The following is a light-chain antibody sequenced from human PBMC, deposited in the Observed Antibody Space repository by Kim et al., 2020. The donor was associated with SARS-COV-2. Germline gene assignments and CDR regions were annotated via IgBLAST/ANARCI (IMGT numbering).Light chain of an antibody. CDR2: LNSDGSH. Sequence: TVKLTSTLSSGHSSYAIAWHQQQPEKGPRYLMKLNSDGSHNKGDGIPDRFSGSSSGAERYLTISSLQSEDEADYYCQTWGTGAWVFGGGTKLTVL. CDR3: QTWGTGAWV. V-gene: IGLV4-69*01. J-gene: IGLJ3*02. CDR1: SGHSSYA.